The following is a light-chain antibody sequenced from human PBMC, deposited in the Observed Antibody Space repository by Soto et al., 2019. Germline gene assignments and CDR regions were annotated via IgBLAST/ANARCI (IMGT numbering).Light chain of an antibody. Sequence: QSVLTQPPSVSGTPGQRVTISCSGSSSNIGSDSVNWYQQLPGTAPKLLIYSNHQRPSGVPDRFSGSKSGASASLAISGLQSEDEADYYCAVWDDGLGAVLIGGGTKVTVL. CDR2: SNH. CDR3: AVWDDGLGAVL. CDR1: SSNIGSDS. V-gene: IGLV1-44*01. J-gene: IGLJ2*01.